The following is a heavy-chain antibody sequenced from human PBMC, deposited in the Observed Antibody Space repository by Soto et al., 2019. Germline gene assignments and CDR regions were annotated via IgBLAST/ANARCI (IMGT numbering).Heavy chain of an antibody. CDR2: INAGNGNT. CDR1: GYTFTSYA. CDR3: FILYNGDDGVHFYY. J-gene: IGHJ4*02. V-gene: IGHV1-3*01. Sequence: ASVKVSCKASGYTFTSYAMHWVRQAPGQRLEWMGWINAGNGNTKYSQKFQGRVTITRDTSASTAYMELSSLRSEDTAVYYCFILYNGDDGVHFYYWGQGTLVLVSA. D-gene: IGHD1-20*01.